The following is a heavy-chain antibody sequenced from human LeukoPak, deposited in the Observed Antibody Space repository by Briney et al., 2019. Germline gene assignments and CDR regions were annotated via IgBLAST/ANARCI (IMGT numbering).Heavy chain of an antibody. CDR3: AHSVDSAMVN. V-gene: IGHV2-5*02. J-gene: IGHJ4*02. D-gene: IGHD5-18*01. CDR1: GFLLSTPGAH. CDR2: IYWDDDK. Sequence: SGPTLANPTQTLTLTCTFSGFLLSTPGAHMDWIRQPPGKSLEWLALIYWDDDKRYSPSLKGRLTITKDTSKNLVVLTMTNIDPVDTATYYWAHSVDSAMVNWGQGTLVTVSS.